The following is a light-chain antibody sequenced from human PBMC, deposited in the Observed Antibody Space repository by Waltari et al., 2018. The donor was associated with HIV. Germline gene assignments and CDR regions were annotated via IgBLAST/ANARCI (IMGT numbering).Light chain of an antibody. CDR3: CAYAAGHVSYV. J-gene: IGLJ1*01. V-gene: IGLV2-11*01. Sequence: QSALTQPPSVSGSPGQSVSISCSGTTSDVGFYDYVSWYQQYPGKAPNLIIFDVNHRPSGVPGRFSGSKSGNTASLTISGLQTEDEADYFCCAYAAGHVSYVFGNGTAVAVL. CDR2: DVN. CDR1: TSDVGFYDY.